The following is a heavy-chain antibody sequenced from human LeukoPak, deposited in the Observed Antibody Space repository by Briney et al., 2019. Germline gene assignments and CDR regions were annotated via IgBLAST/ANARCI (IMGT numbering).Heavy chain of an antibody. Sequence: GGSLRLSCAASGFTFSSYAMSWVRQAPGKGLEWISAISGSGGSTYYADSVKGRFTISRDNSKNTLYLQMNSLRAEDTAVYYCAKTGEWLVTMASPYFDYWGQGTLVTVSS. CDR3: AKTGEWLVTMASPYFDY. CDR1: GFTFSSYA. D-gene: IGHD6-19*01. V-gene: IGHV3-23*01. J-gene: IGHJ4*02. CDR2: ISGSGGST.